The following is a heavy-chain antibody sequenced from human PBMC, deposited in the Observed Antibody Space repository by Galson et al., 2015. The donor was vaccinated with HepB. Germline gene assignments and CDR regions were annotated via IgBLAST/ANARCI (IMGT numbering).Heavy chain of an antibody. CDR2: ISGSGGST. D-gene: IGHD3-10*01. J-gene: IGHJ4*02. CDR3: AKDKRITTIGAVDF. V-gene: IGHV3-23*01. Sequence: SLRLSCAVSGLTFKMYAMNWVRQAPGKGLDWVSGISGSGGSTSYADSVKGRFTISRDNSKNTVYLQMNSLRAEDSAVYYCAKDKRITTIGAVDFWGQGTLVTVSS. CDR1: GLTFKMYA.